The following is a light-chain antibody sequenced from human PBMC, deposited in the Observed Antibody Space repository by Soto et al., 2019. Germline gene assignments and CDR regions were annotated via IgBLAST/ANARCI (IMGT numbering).Light chain of an antibody. Sequence: DIQMTQSPSTLPASVGDRVTITCRASQSISNWLAWYQQKPGTAPKVLIYHASNLQSGVPSRFSGSGSGTEFTLTISXXXXXXXATYYCQQYNSYSFVQGTKVEIK. CDR1: QSISNW. CDR3: QQYNSYS. J-gene: IGKJ1*01. V-gene: IGKV1-5*01. CDR2: HAS.